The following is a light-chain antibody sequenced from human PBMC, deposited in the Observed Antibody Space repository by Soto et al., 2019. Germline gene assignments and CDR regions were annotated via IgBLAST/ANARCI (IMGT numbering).Light chain of an antibody. CDR1: NSDIGAYNY. Sequence: QSALTQPASVSGSPGHSITISCTGTNSDIGAYNYVSWYQQHPGKAPKLLIYGVSSRASGVSNRFSGSKSGNAAYLTISGLQADDEAEYYCSSYTSSITPYVFGTGTKVTVL. J-gene: IGLJ1*01. CDR2: GVS. V-gene: IGLV2-14*01. CDR3: SSYTSSITPYV.